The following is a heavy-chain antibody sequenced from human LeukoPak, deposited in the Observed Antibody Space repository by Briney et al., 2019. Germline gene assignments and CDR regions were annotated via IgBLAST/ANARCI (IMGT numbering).Heavy chain of an antibody. D-gene: IGHD1-26*01. CDR3: ARGSYPYSHGMDV. J-gene: IGHJ6*02. CDR2: SSAKTGNT. Sequence: GASVKVSCKASGYNFNNYGVSWVRQAPGQGLDWMGWSSAKTGNTNYAQKVQGRVTMTTDTSTTPAYMELRSLGSDDTAVYYCARGSYPYSHGMDVWGQGTTVTVSS. V-gene: IGHV1-18*01. CDR1: GYNFNNYG.